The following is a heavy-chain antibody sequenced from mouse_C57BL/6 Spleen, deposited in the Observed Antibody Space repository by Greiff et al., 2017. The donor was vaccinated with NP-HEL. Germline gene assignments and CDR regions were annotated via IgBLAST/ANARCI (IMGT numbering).Heavy chain of an antibody. D-gene: IGHD2-4*01. CDR1: GYTFTGYW. V-gene: IGHV1-9*01. J-gene: IGHJ4*01. CDR2: ILPGSGST. CDR3: ARTSYDYDIYYYAMDY. Sequence: LQESGAELMKPGASVKLSCKATGYTFTGYWIEWVKQRPGHGLEWIGEILPGSGSTNYNEKFKGKATFTADTSSNTAYMQLSSLTTEDSAIYYCARTSYDYDIYYYAMDYWGQGTSVTVSS.